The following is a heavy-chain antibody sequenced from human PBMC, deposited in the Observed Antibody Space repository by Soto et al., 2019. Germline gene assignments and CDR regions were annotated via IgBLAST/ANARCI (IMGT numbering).Heavy chain of an antibody. CDR3: ATTFDYNGYFDP. CDR1: GYSLTTYW. Sequence: PGESLKISCKTSGYSLTTYWFAWVRQMPGKGLEWMGIIYLSDSDTIYSPSAQGHFTISADKSIKTAYLQWSSLKASDTAIDYCATTFDYNGYFDPWGQGTQVTVSS. J-gene: IGHJ5*02. V-gene: IGHV5-51*01. CDR2: IYLSDSDT. D-gene: IGHD4-4*01.